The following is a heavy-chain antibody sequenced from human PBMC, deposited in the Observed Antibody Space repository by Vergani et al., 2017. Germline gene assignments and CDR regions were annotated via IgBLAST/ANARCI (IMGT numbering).Heavy chain of an antibody. Sequence: QVQLQESGPGLVKPSQTLSLTCTVSGGSISSGGYYWSWIRQHPGKGLEWIGYIYYSGSTYYNPSLKSRVTISVDTSKSQFSLKLSSVTAADTAVYYCAGYCSSNSCPDYMDVWGKGTTVTVSS. J-gene: IGHJ6*03. D-gene: IGHD2-2*03. CDR3: AGYCSSNSCPDYMDV. CDR2: IYYSGST. V-gene: IGHV4-31*03. CDR1: GGSISSGGYY.